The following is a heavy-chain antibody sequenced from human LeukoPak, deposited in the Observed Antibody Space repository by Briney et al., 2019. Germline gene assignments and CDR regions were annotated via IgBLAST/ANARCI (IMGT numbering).Heavy chain of an antibody. CDR3: ASMAAMGGSYYYYYGMDV. CDR1: GFTFSSYS. CDR2: ISSSSSYI. D-gene: IGHD5-18*01. V-gene: IGHV3-21*01. J-gene: IGHJ6*02. Sequence: PGGSLRLSCAASGFTFSSYSMNWVRQAPGNGLEWVSSISSSSSYIYYADSVKGRFTISRDNAKNSLYLQMNSLRAEDTAVYYCASMAAMGGSYYYYYGMDVWGQGTTVTVSS.